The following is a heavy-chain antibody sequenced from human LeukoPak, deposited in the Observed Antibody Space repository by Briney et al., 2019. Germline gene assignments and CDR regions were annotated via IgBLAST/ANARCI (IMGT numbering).Heavy chain of an antibody. J-gene: IGHJ4*02. CDR2: IYPGDSDT. CDR1: GYRFHRYW. Sequence: GESLKISCKGSGYRFHRYWLRWVRQVPGKGLEWMGIIYPGDSDTRYSPSFQGQVTISADKSISTAYLQWSSLKASDTAMYYCARRRGSYAYDFDYWGQGTLVSVSS. V-gene: IGHV5-51*01. CDR3: ARRRGSYAYDFDY. D-gene: IGHD1-26*01.